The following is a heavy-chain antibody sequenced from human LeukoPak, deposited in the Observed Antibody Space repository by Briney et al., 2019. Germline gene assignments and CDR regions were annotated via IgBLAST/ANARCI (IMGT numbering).Heavy chain of an antibody. Sequence: SETLSLTCAVSGYSISSGYYWGWIRQPPGKGLEWIGCIYHSVSTFYNPSLKSRVTISVDTSKNQFSLKLSSVSAADTAVYYCARNVNKNMVPDVWGKGTTVTVSS. J-gene: IGHJ6*04. V-gene: IGHV4-38-2*01. D-gene: IGHD3-10*01. CDR2: IYHSVST. CDR1: GYSISSGYY. CDR3: ARNVNKNMVPDV.